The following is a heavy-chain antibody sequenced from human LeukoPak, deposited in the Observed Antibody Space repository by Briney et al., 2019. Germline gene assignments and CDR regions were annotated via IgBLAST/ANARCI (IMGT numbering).Heavy chain of an antibody. D-gene: IGHD6-25*01. Sequence: GGSLRLSCAASGFTFSSYAMSWVRQAPGKGLEWVSAISGSGGSTYYADSVKGRFTISRDNSKNTLYLQMNSLRAEDTAVYYCAREVSSSGNYYYMDVWGKGTTVTVSS. CDR2: ISGSGGST. V-gene: IGHV3-23*01. CDR1: GFTFSSYA. J-gene: IGHJ6*03. CDR3: AREVSSSGNYYYMDV.